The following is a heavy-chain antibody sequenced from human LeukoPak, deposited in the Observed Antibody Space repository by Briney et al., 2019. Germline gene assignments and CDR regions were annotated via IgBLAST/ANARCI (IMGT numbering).Heavy chain of an antibody. CDR2: IYYTGST. CDR3: ARDQDGYNSLDY. Sequence: SETLSLTCTVSGGSIGSHYWSWIRQPPGKGLEWIGYIYYTGSTNYNPSLKSRVTISVDTSKNHFSLELSSVTAADTAVYYCARDQDGYNSLDYWGQGTLATVSS. V-gene: IGHV4-59*11. CDR1: GGSIGSHY. J-gene: IGHJ4*02. D-gene: IGHD5-24*01.